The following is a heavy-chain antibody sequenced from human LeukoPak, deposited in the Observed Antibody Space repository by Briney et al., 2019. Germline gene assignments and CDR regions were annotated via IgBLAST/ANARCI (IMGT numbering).Heavy chain of an antibody. J-gene: IGHJ3*02. Sequence: SXXAXXXXFXXXGISWVRQAPGQGLEWMGWISAYNGNTNYAQKLQGRVTMTTDTSTSTAYMELRSLRSDDTAVYYCATGYSSGLEAFDIWGQGTMVTVSS. CDR1: XXXFXXXG. CDR2: ISAYNGNT. CDR3: ATGYSSGLEAFDI. V-gene: IGHV1-18*01. D-gene: IGHD6-25*01.